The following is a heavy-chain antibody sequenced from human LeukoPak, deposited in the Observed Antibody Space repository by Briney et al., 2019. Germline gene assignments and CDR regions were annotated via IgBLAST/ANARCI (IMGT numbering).Heavy chain of an antibody. D-gene: IGHD2-2*01. Sequence: PGGSLRLSCAASGFTFNNYWMSWVRQAPGKGLEWVSAISGSGGSTYYADSARGRFTISRDNSKNTLYLQMNSLRAEDTALYYCAKDWPIVVVPAELHPFDYWGQGTLVTVSP. CDR1: GFTFNNYW. V-gene: IGHV3-23*01. CDR3: AKDWPIVVVPAELHPFDY. J-gene: IGHJ4*02. CDR2: ISGSGGST.